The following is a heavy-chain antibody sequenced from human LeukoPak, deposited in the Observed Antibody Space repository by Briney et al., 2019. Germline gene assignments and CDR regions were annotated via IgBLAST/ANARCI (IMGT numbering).Heavy chain of an antibody. Sequence: ASVKVSCKASGYTFTSYGVNWVRQAPRQGLEWMGWVSAYNGNTNYAQNLQGRVTMTTDTSTNTAYMELRSLRSDDTAVYYCTRGPYSGSYFAPYYFDYWGQGTLVTVSS. CDR3: TRGPYSGSYFAPYYFDY. CDR2: VSAYNGNT. V-gene: IGHV1-18*01. J-gene: IGHJ4*02. D-gene: IGHD1-26*01. CDR1: GYTFTSYG.